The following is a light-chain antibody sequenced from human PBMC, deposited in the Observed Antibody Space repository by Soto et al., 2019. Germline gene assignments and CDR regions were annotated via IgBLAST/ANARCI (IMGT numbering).Light chain of an antibody. CDR1: SSDIGAFNY. J-gene: IGLJ2*01. CDR3: NSYTTSGTRV. Sequence: QSALTQPASVSGSPGQSITISCTGTSSDIGAFNYVAWYQHHPGKAPKVMIYEVSNRPSGVSNRFSGSKSGNTASLTISGLQAEDEADYYCNSYTTSGTRVFGGGTKLTVL. CDR2: EVS. V-gene: IGLV2-14*01.